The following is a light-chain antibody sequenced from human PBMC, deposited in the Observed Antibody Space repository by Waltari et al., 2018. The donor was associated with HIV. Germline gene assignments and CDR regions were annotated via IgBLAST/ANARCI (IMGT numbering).Light chain of an antibody. Sequence: EIVLTQSPATLSLSPGERATLSCRASQSVSHYLAWYQQKPGQAPRLLIYDASNRATGIPARFSGSGSGTDFTLTISSLEPEDFAVYYCQQRSNWPPLTFGGGTKVEMK. CDR1: QSVSHY. CDR2: DAS. J-gene: IGKJ4*01. CDR3: QQRSNWPPLT. V-gene: IGKV3-11*01.